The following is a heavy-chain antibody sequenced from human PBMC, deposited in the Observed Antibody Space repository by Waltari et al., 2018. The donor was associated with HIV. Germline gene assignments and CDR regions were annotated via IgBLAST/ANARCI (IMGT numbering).Heavy chain of an antibody. V-gene: IGHV1-24*01. CDR2: CGTDDDER. J-gene: IGHJ6*02. Sequence: QVQLIQSGAEVKQPGASVKVSCKVFGYTLTELSMHWVRQAPGNGLEWMGGCGTDDDERIDDQKFDGRVTSTRDTSTDSADLELSRLRSEDRAVYYCATGGGTTSIQLYDLDVWGQGTTVTVSS. CDR1: GYTLTELS. D-gene: IGHD1-1*01. CDR3: ATGGGTTSIQLYDLDV.